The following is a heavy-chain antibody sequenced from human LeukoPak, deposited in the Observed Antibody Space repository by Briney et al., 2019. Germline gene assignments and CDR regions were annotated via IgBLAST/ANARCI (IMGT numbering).Heavy chain of an antibody. CDR3: AREERADYDFWSGYADNWYFDF. CDR1: GGSISSSSYY. V-gene: IGHV4-39*07. CDR2: VYYTGTT. Sequence: SDTLSLTCTVSGGSISSSSYYWGWIRQPPGKGLEWIGHVYYTGTTNYNPSLQSRVTISVDTSKNQLSLKLTPVTAADTAVYYCAREERADYDFWSGYADNWYFDFWGRGTLVTVSS. J-gene: IGHJ2*01. D-gene: IGHD3-3*01.